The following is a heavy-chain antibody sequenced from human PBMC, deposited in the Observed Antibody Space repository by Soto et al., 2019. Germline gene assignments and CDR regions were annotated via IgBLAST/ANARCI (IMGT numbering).Heavy chain of an antibody. Sequence: TLSLTCTVSGGSISGGGYYWSWIRQHPGKGLKWIGYIYYSGSTYYNPSLKSRVTISVDTSKNQFSLKLSSVNAADTAVYFCARRAPDGTGHHYFDYWGQGARVTVSS. CDR2: IYYSGST. D-gene: IGHD2-8*02. CDR1: GGSISGGGYY. CDR3: ARRAPDGTGHHYFDY. J-gene: IGHJ4*02. V-gene: IGHV4-31*03.